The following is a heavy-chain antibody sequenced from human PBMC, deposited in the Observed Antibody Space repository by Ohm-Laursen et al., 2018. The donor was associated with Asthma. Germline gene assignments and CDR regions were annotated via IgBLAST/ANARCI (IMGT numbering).Heavy chain of an antibody. Sequence: SLRLSCAASGFTFSSYAMHWVRQAPGKGLEWVAVISYDGSNKYYEDSVKGRFTISRDNSKNTLYLQTNSLRAQDTAVYYCAVRTTSAGFDVWGQGTTVTVSS. D-gene: IGHD1-1*01. CDR1: GFTFSSYA. V-gene: IGHV3-30-3*01. CDR3: AVRTTSAGFDV. J-gene: IGHJ6*02. CDR2: ISYDGSNK.